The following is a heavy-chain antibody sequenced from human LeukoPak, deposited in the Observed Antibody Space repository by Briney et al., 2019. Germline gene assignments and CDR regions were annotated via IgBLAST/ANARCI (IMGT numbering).Heavy chain of an antibody. CDR2: IKQDGSAE. V-gene: IGHV3-7*03. CDR3: ARDIAVAGTCFDY. J-gene: IGHJ4*02. D-gene: IGHD6-19*01. CDR1: GFTFSSFW. Sequence: GGSLRLSCAAAGFTFSSFWMSWVRQAPGKGLEWVANIKQDGSAEYYVDSVKGRFTISRDNAKNSLYLQMNSLGVEDTAVYYCARDIAVAGTCFDYWGQGTLVTVSS.